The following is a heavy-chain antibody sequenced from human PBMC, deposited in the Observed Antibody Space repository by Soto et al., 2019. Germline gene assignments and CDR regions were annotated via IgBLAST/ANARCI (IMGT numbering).Heavy chain of an antibody. CDR1: GFSLSTSGVG. Sequence: QITLKESGPTLVKPTQTLTLTCTFSGFSLSTSGVGVGWIRQPPGKALEWLALIYWDDDKRYSPSLRSRLTINKHTSKNQLVLTMTNRDPVDTATYYCIQSRCGGDCLQSYASHYYYGMDVWGQGTTVTVSS. D-gene: IGHD2-21*02. CDR2: IYWDDDK. J-gene: IGHJ6*02. CDR3: IQSRCGGDCLQSYASHYYYGMDV. V-gene: IGHV2-5*02.